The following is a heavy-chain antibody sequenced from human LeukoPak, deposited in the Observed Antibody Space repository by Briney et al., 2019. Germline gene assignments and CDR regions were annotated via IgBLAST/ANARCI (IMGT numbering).Heavy chain of an antibody. CDR1: GLSFTTSS. V-gene: IGHV3-48*02. Sequence: PGGSLRLSCVASGLSFTTSSMNWVRQAPGKGLEWVSYISSGSSTIYYADSVKGRFTISRDNAENSLYLQMNSLRDDDTAVYYCAGSGGDYWGQGTLVTVSS. CDR2: ISSGSSTI. J-gene: IGHJ4*02. CDR3: AGSGGDY.